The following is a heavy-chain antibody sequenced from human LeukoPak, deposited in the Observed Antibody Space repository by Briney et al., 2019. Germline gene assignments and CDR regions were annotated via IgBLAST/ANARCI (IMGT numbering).Heavy chain of an antibody. V-gene: IGHV4-34*01. CDR1: GVSFRGYY. D-gene: IGHD2-2*01. CDR3: ARAEGYCSSTSCSPFDY. Sequence: PSETLPLTSAVYGVSFRGYYWSWIRQPPGKGLEWSGEISHSGGTNYNPSLKSRVTISVDTSKNQFSPKLRPVTAADTAVYYCARAEGYCSSTSCSPFDYWGQGTLVTVSS. CDR2: ISHSGGT. J-gene: IGHJ4*02.